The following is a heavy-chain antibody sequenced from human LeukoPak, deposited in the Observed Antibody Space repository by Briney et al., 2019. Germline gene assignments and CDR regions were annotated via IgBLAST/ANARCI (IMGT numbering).Heavy chain of an antibody. D-gene: IGHD3-10*02. CDR2: IKQDGSDK. J-gene: IGHJ6*04. CDR3: AELGTTMIGGV. Sequence: GGALIHSCSASGFTLSSYRMPWVRQGPGKGLEWVANIKQDGSDKNYVDSVKRRFTISRDNAKDSLYLQMSSLRVEDTAVYYCAELGTTMIGGVWGKGTTVTISS. V-gene: IGHV3-7*01. CDR1: GFTLSSYR.